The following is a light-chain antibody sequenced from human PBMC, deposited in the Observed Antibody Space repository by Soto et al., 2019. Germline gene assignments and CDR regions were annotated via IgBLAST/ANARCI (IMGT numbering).Light chain of an antibody. CDR3: SSYVGTNSYV. CDR2: EVS. CDR1: SSDVGGYDY. J-gene: IGLJ1*01. Sequence: LTQPASASGSPGQAVTISCTGTSSDVGGYDYVSWYKQHPGKAPKLMIYEVSKRPSGVPDRFSGSKSGNTAALTVSGLQAEDEADYYCSSYVGTNSYVFGTGTKVTVL. V-gene: IGLV2-8*01.